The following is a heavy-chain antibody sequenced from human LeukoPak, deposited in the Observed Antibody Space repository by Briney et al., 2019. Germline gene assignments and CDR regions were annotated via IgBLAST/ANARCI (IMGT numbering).Heavy chain of an antibody. V-gene: IGHV4-59*01. CDR2: IYYSGSI. Sequence: SETLSLTCTVSGGSISSYYWSWIRQPPGKGLEWIGYIYYSGSINYNPSLKSRVTISVDTSKNQFSLKLSSVTAADTAVYYCARGKGQQLAFWGQGTLVTVSS. J-gene: IGHJ4*02. D-gene: IGHD6-13*01. CDR1: GGSISSYY. CDR3: ARGKGQQLAF.